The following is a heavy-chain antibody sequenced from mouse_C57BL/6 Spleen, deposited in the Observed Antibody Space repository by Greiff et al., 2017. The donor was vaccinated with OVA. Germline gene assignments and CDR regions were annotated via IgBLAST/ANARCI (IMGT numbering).Heavy chain of an antibody. CDR2: INPNNGGT. J-gene: IGHJ4*01. Sequence: VQLQQSGPELVKPGASVKMSCTASGYTFTDYNMHWVKQSHGKSLEWIGYINPNNGGTSYTPKFTGKATLTVNTSSSTSYMELRSLTSEDSAFYYCAEGNWKPRYDMDYWGQGTTVTVSS. D-gene: IGHD4-1*01. CDR3: AEGNWKPRYDMDY. V-gene: IGHV1-22*01. CDR1: GYTFTDYN.